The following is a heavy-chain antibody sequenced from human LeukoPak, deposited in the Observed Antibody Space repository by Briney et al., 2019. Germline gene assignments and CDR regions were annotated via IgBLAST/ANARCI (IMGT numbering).Heavy chain of an antibody. CDR2: ISYSGRT. Sequence: SETLSLTCTVSGGSTSTYYWSWIRQPPGKGLEWIGCISYSGRTKYNPSLRSRVTMSVDTSKNQFSLQLNSVTPEDTAVYYCARAPPLYDTSGSYYEGAFDIWGQGTMVTVSS. CDR3: ARAPPLYDTSGSYYEGAFDI. V-gene: IGHV4-59*12. J-gene: IGHJ3*02. CDR1: GGSTSTYY. D-gene: IGHD3-22*01.